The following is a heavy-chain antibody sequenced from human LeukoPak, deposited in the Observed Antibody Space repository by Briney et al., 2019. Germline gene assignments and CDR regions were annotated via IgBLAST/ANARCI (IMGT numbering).Heavy chain of an antibody. V-gene: IGHV1-2*02. D-gene: IGHD3-3*01. CDR1: GYTFTGYY. CDR2: INPNSGGT. Sequence: GSVKVSCKASGYTFTGYYMHWVRQAPGQGLEWMGWINPNSGGTNYAQKFQGRVTMTRDTSISTAYMELSRLRSDDTAVYYCARGDSFTIFGVVITPLDYWGQGTLVTVSS. CDR3: ARGDSFTIFGVVITPLDY. J-gene: IGHJ4*02.